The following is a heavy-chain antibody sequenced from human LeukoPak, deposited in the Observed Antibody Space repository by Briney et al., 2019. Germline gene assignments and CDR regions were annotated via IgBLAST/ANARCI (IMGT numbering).Heavy chain of an antibody. D-gene: IGHD3-16*01. CDR2: ISSGSSTI. CDR3: ARGETARVDY. CDR1: GFTFSTHN. J-gene: IGHJ4*02. V-gene: IGHV3-48*02. Sequence: GGSLRLSCAASGFTFSTHNMNWVRQAPGKGLEWLSYISSGSSTIYYADSVEGRFTISRDNAKNSLYLQMNSLRDEDTAVYYCARGETARVDYWGQGILVTVSS.